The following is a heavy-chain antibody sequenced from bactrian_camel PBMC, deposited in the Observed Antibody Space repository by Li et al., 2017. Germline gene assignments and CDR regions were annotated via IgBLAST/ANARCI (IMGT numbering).Heavy chain of an antibody. V-gene: IGHV3S53*01. CDR3: AARYDGYCPVARARWGLMSSADFGY. J-gene: IGHJ6*01. D-gene: IGHD2*01. Sequence: VQLVESGGGSVQAGGSLTLSCTYSEFSTSCIGWFRQAPGKEREGVAGIDNEGRTTHADSVKGRFTISRSSAENTVYLQMNSLKSEDTAMYYCAARYDGYCPVARARWGLMSSADFGYWGQGTQVTVS. CDR1: EFSTSC. CDR2: IDNEGRT.